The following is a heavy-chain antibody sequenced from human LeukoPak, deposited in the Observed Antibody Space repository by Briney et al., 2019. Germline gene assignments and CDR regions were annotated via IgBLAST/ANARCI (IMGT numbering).Heavy chain of an antibody. CDR2: INHSGST. CDR1: GGSFSGYY. V-gene: IGHV4-34*01. J-gene: IGHJ4*02. D-gene: IGHD3-3*01. Sequence: SSETLSLTCAVYGGSFSGYYWSWIRQPPGKGLEWIGEINHSGSTNYNPSLKSRVTISVDTSKNQFSLKLSSVTAADTAVYYCAYDFWSGYLNWGQGTLVTVSS. CDR3: AYDFWSGYLN.